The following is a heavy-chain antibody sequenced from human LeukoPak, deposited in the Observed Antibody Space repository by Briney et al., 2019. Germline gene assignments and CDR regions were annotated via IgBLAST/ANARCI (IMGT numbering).Heavy chain of an antibody. Sequence: GESLKISCQTSGYTFSDYWIGWVRQMPGKGLEWMGIIYPRNSDTKYSPSFQGQVVISADKSINTAYLQWSSLKASDTAIYYCARQRGASGSYYNALDYWGQGTLVTVSS. CDR1: GYTFSDYW. D-gene: IGHD3-10*01. J-gene: IGHJ4*02. CDR3: ARQRGASGSYYNALDY. CDR2: IYPRNSDT. V-gene: IGHV5-51*01.